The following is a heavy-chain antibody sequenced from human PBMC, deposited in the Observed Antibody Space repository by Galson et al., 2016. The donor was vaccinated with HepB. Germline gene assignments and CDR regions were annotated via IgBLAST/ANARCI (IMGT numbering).Heavy chain of an antibody. CDR1: GLTFSDYW. J-gene: IGHJ3*01. V-gene: IGHV3-7*01. Sequence: SLRLSCAASGLTFSDYWMVWVRQVPGKGLQWVASIKQDGSETYYVDSVKGRFTISRDNAKNSLYLKMNSLRADDAAVYYCTRGPHPPCTRTSCSMGTFEVWGQGTMVTVSS. CDR3: TRGPHPPCTRTSCSMGTFEV. D-gene: IGHD2-2*01. CDR2: IKQDGSET.